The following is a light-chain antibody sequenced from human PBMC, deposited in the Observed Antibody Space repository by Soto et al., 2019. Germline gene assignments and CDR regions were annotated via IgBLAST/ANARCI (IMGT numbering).Light chain of an antibody. Sequence: QSVLTQPPSASGTPGQRVTISCSGSTSNIESNTVNWYQQLPGTAPQLLIYSNNQRPSGVPDRFSGSKSGTAASLAISGLESDDEADYYCAAWDVSLNGHVVFGGGTKLTVL. CDR1: TSNIESNT. CDR3: AAWDVSLNGHVV. CDR2: SNN. J-gene: IGLJ2*01. V-gene: IGLV1-44*01.